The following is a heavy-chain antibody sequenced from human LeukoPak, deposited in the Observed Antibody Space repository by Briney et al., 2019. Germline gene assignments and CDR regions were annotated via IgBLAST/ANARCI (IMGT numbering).Heavy chain of an antibody. J-gene: IGHJ4*02. CDR3: ARDLGYSYGYE. CDR2: IYYSGST. V-gene: IGHV4-61*01. CDR1: GGSISSGSYY. D-gene: IGHD5-18*01. Sequence: SQTLSLTCTVSGGSISSGSYYWSWIRQPPGKGLEWIGYIYYSGSTNYNPSLKSRVTISVDTSKNQFSLKLSSVTAADTAVYYCARDLGYSYGYEWGQGTLVTVSS.